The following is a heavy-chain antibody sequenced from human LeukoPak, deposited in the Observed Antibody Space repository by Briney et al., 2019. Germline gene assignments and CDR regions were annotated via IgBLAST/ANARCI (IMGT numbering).Heavy chain of an antibody. CDR3: AKTPLQLWFHFDY. Sequence: GGSLRLSCAASGFTFSSYAMSWVRQAPGKGLEWVSAISGSGGSTYYADSVKGRFTISRDNSKNTLYLQTNSLRAEDTAVYYCAKTPLQLWFHFDYWGQGTLVTVSS. V-gene: IGHV3-23*01. J-gene: IGHJ4*02. CDR1: GFTFSSYA. CDR2: ISGSGGST. D-gene: IGHD5-18*01.